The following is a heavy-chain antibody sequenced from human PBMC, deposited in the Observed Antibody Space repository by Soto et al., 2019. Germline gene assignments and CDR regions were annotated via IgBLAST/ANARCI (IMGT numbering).Heavy chain of an antibody. J-gene: IGHJ4*02. CDR3: ARAVGSGILYFDY. Sequence: QVQLQQWGAGLLKPSETLSLTCAVYGGSFSGYYWCWIRLPPGKGLEWIGEINHSGSTNYTPSLKSRVTISVDTSNSQFSLKMSSVTAAETAVYYCARAVGSGILYFDYGDQGTLVTVSS. CDR1: GGSFSGYY. V-gene: IGHV4-34*01. CDR2: INHSGST. D-gene: IGHD1-26*01.